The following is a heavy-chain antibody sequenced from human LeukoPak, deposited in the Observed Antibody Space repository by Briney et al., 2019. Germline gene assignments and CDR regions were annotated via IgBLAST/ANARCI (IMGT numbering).Heavy chain of an antibody. D-gene: IGHD3-10*01. J-gene: IGHJ4*02. CDR1: GITLSSYS. CDR2: ISSSGNTI. Sequence: GGSLRLSCAASGITLSSYSMDWVCQAPGKGLEWVSYISSSGNTIYYADSVKGRFTVSRDNVKNSLYLQMNSLRAEDTAVYYCARDFQIRGVMVFDYWGQGSLVTVSS. V-gene: IGHV3-48*01. CDR3: ARDFQIRGVMVFDY.